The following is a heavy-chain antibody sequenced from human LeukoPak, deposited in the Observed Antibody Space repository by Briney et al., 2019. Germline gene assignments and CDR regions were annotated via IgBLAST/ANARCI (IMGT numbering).Heavy chain of an antibody. CDR2: MYFSGST. V-gene: IGHV4-39*01. Sequence: PSETLSLTCTVSGGSVSSSFYYWGWIRQPPGKGLEWIGSMYFSGSTHYNPSLKSRVTISVDTSKNQFSLKLTSVTAADTAVYYCANAASYSVDCWGQGTLVTVSS. CDR1: GGSVSSSFYY. D-gene: IGHD1-26*01. CDR3: ANAASYSVDC. J-gene: IGHJ4*02.